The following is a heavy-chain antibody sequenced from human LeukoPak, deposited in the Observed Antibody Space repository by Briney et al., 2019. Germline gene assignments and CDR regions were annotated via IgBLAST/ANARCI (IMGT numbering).Heavy chain of an antibody. Sequence: PGGTLRLSCAASGFTFRRYGMSWVRRAPGKGLEWVAAISGSGSSTYYADSVKGRFTISRDNSKNTLYLQMNSLRAEDTAVHYCAKDGAYTAMARYYYYYYMDVWGKGTTVTISS. CDR1: GFTFRRYG. CDR3: AKDGAYTAMARYYYYYYMDV. D-gene: IGHD5-18*01. V-gene: IGHV3-23*01. J-gene: IGHJ6*03. CDR2: ISGSGSST.